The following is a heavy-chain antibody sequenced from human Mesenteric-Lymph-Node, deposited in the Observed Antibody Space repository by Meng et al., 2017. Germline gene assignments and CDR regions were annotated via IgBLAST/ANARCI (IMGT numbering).Heavy chain of an antibody. Sequence: PGSSLTVFVKDSVSALTTFSMNWVRQAPGQGLEWMGVVITGHGATIYAQKFQDRVTMTSDKSTNTAYMELSSLRSEDTAMYYCAREVNGVVFDFWGQGTLVTVSS. CDR2: VITGHGAT. CDR1: VSALTTFS. V-gene: IGHV1-69*10. J-gene: IGHJ4*02. CDR3: AREVNGVVFDF. D-gene: IGHD2-8*01.